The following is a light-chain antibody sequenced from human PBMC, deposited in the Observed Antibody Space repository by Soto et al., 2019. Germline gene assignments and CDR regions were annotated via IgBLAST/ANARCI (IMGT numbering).Light chain of an antibody. Sequence: DIQLTQSPSFLSASVGGRVTITCRASQAIRSPLAWYQQKPGKAPNLLIYGASTLQSGVPSRFSGSGSGTQFTLTISSLPPEDFATYDCQQLNSYPLTFGPGTTVDIK. CDR3: QQLNSYPLT. CDR1: QAIRSP. CDR2: GAS. J-gene: IGKJ3*01. V-gene: IGKV1-9*01.